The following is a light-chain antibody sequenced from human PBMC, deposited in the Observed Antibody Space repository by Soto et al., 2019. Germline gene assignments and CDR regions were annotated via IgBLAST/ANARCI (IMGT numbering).Light chain of an antibody. CDR2: AAS. Sequence: DIQMTQSPSSLSASVGDRVTISCRASQSISTFLNWYQQKPGKPPKLLIYAASNLQSGVPSRFSGGGSRTDFTLTINTLQPEDFATYYCQQSYNTPPITFGQGTRLEIK. CDR1: QSISTF. V-gene: IGKV1-39*01. CDR3: QQSYNTPPIT. J-gene: IGKJ5*01.